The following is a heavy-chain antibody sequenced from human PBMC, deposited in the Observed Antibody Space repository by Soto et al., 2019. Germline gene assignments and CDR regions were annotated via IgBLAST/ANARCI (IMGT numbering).Heavy chain of an antibody. J-gene: IGHJ4*02. V-gene: IGHV4-34*01. CDR1: GGSFSGYY. CDR2: INHSGST. D-gene: IGHD3-22*01. Sequence: QVQLQQWGAGLLKPSETLSLTCAVYGGSFSGYYWSWIRQPPGKGLEWIGEINHSGSTNYNPSLKSRVTISVDTSKNQFSLKLSSVTAADTAVYYCARWAPYYYDSSGIKTDYWGQGTLVIVSS. CDR3: ARWAPYYYDSSGIKTDY.